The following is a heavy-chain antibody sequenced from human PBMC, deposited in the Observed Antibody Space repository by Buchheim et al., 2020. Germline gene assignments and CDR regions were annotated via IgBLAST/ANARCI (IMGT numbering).Heavy chain of an antibody. CDR2: ISYDGSNK. D-gene: IGHD3-3*01. Sequence: QVQLVESGGGVVQPGRSLRLSCAASGFTFSSYGMHWVRQAPGKGLEWVAVISYDGSNKYYADSVKGRFTISRDNSKNTLYLQMNSLRAEDTAVYYCAKEERFLEWLLDYWGQGTL. CDR1: GFTFSSYG. CDR3: AKEERFLEWLLDY. V-gene: IGHV3-30*18. J-gene: IGHJ4*02.